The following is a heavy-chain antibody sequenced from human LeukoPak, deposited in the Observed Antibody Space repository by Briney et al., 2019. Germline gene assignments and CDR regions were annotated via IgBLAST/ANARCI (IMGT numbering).Heavy chain of an antibody. CDR1: GFSFSNYG. J-gene: IGHJ4*02. Sequence: GGSLRLSCAASGFSFSNYGMNWVRQAPGKGLEWVSGITGNGATTYYADSVKGRFTISRDNSRNAVYLQMNSLRAEDTAVYYCARGGSYYDPEIDYWGQGTLVTVYS. CDR3: ARGGSYYDPEIDY. CDR2: ITGNGATT. D-gene: IGHD3-10*01. V-gene: IGHV3-23*01.